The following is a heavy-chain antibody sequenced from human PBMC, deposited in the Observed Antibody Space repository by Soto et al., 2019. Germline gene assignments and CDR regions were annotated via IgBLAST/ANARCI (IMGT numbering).Heavy chain of an antibody. CDR3: ARDELTGNYYYMDV. CDR2: TYYRNKWYN. D-gene: IGHD7-27*01. J-gene: IGHJ6*03. CDR1: GDRVSRNSAA. Sequence: SQTLSLTYAISGDRVSRNSAACNWIRQSPSRGLEWLGRTYYRNKWYNDYAVYVNSRITINPDTSKNQFSLQLNSVTPEDTAVYYCARDELTGNYYYMDVWGKGTPVTVSS. V-gene: IGHV6-1*01.